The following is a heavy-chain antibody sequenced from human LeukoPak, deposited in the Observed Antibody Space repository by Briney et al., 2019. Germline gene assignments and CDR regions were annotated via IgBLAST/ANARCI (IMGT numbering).Heavy chain of an antibody. CDR3: AREAPHYQEDV. D-gene: IGHD3-10*01. V-gene: IGHV4-39*07. CDR1: GGSISSSSYY. J-gene: IGHJ6*04. CDR2: IYYSGST. Sequence: SETLSLTCTVSGGSISSSSYYWGWIRQPPGKGLEWIGSIYYSGSTYYNPSLKSRVTISVDTSKNQFSLKLSSVTAADTAVYYCAREAPHYQEDVWGKGTTVTVSS.